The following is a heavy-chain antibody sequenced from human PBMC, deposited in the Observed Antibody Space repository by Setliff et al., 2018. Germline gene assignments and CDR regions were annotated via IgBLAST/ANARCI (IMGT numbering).Heavy chain of an antibody. D-gene: IGHD5-18*01. Sequence: SVKVSCKASGGTFSSYGISWVRQAPGQGLEWMGGTFPIFGTTNYAQKFQGRVTIITDESTSTAYMELSSLTSADTAVYYCAREGVDTRSSTDYRYYMDVWGKGTTVTVSS. CDR3: AREGVDTRSSTDYRYYMDV. J-gene: IGHJ6*03. V-gene: IGHV1-69*05. CDR2: TFPIFGTT. CDR1: GGTFSSYG.